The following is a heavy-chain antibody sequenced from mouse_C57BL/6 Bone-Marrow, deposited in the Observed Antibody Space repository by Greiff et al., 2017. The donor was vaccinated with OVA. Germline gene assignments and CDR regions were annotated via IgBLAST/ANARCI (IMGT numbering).Heavy chain of an antibody. Sequence: QVQLQQSGPELVKPGASVKLSCKASGYTFTSYEINWVKQRPGQGLEWIGWIYPRDGSTKYNEQFKGKATLTVDTSSRTAYMELHSLTSEDSAVYFCAPDSSGYPYYFDYRGQGTTLTVSS. J-gene: IGHJ2*01. V-gene: IGHV1-85*01. CDR3: APDSSGYPYYFDY. CDR2: IYPRDGST. D-gene: IGHD3-2*02. CDR1: GYTFTSYE.